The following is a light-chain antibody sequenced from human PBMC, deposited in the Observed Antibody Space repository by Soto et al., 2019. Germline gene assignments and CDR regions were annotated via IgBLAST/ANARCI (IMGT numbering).Light chain of an antibody. Sequence: EIVMTQSPGTLSLSPGERATISCRASQSVSNSYIAWYQQRPGQAPRLLIYGASSRATGLPDRFTGSGSGTEFTLSISRLEPEDVAAYYCQQYGRAPWTFGQGTKVEIK. J-gene: IGKJ1*01. CDR1: QSVSNSY. V-gene: IGKV3-20*01. CDR3: QQYGRAPWT. CDR2: GAS.